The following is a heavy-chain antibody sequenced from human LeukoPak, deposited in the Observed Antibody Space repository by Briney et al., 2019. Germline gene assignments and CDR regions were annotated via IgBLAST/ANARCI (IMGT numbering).Heavy chain of an antibody. CDR3: ARDVVIVGATGYFDY. CDR2: ISAYNGNT. Sequence: ASVKVSCKASGYTFTSYGISWVRQAPGQGLEWMGWISAYNGNTSYAQKFQGRVTMTRDMSTSTVYMELSSLRSEDTAVYYCARDVVIVGATGYFDYWGQGTLVTVSS. D-gene: IGHD1-26*01. J-gene: IGHJ4*02. V-gene: IGHV1-18*01. CDR1: GYTFTSYG.